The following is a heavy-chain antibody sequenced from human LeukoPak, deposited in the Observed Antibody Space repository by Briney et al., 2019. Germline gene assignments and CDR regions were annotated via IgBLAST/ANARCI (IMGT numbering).Heavy chain of an antibody. V-gene: IGHV4-59*10. D-gene: IGHD6-19*01. CDR3: ARVPPGFSDWYATYFDY. CDR2: IYTSGST. Sequence: SETLSLTCAIYGGSFSTYYWGWIRQPAGKGLEWIGHIYTSGSTNYNPSLKSRVTISVDTSKNQFSLKLSSVTAADTAAYYCARVPPGFSDWYATYFDYWGQGTLVTVSS. J-gene: IGHJ4*02. CDR1: GGSFSTYY.